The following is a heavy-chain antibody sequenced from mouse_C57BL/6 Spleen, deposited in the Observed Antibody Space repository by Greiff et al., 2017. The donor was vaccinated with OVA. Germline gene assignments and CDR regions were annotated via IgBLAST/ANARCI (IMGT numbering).Heavy chain of an antibody. CDR1: GFTFSDFY. CDR3: ARDGRNYYAMDY. V-gene: IGHV7-1*01. CDR2: SRNKANDYTT. Sequence: EVHLVESGGGLVQSGRSLRLSCATSGFTFSDFYMEWVRQAPGKGLEWIAASRNKANDYTTEYSASVKGRFIVSRDTSQSILYLQMNALRAEDTAIYYCARDGRNYYAMDYWGQGTSVTVSS. J-gene: IGHJ4*01.